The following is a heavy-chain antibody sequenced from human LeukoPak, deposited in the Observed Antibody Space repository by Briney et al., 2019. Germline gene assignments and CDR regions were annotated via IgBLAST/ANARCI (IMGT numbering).Heavy chain of an antibody. J-gene: IGHJ4*02. CDR2: ISPNGGGT. V-gene: IGHV1-2*02. D-gene: IGHD7-27*01. CDR3: ARDWGSLTGDVGGVDY. Sequence: ASVKVSCKASGYTFTGYYIHWVRQAPGQGLEWMGWISPNGGGTNYAQKFQGRVTITRDTSVSTAYMELSRLRSDDTAVYYCARDWGSLTGDVGGVDYWGQGTLVTVSS. CDR1: GYTFTGYY.